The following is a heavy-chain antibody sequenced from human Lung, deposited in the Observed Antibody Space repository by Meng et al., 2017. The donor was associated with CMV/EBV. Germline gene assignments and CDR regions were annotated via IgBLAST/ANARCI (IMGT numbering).Heavy chain of an antibody. D-gene: IGHD2-2*01. CDR2: IIPILGIA. CDR1: GGTFSSYT. V-gene: IGHV1-69*02. J-gene: IGHJ4*02. CDR3: ARASSVVVPVDY. Sequence: SXXVSXKASGGTFSSYTISWVRQAPGQGLEWMGRIIPILGIANYAQKFQGRVTITADKSTSTAYMELSSLRSEDTAVYYCARASSVVVPVDYWGQGTLVTVSS.